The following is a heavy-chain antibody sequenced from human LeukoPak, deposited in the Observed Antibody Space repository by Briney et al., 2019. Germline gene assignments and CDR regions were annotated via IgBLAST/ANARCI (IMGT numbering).Heavy chain of an antibody. J-gene: IGHJ3*02. D-gene: IGHD2-2*02. CDR3: RRCSSSITSCYSACDM. CDR2: INWDGGST. V-gene: IGHV3-20*04. Sequence: GGSLRLCRAASGFTFDYHGMSWVRQVPGKGLDSVSAINWDGGSTGAADSLRGRFTLSRHNANKSLYLQMNSLTANDRDLYYLRRCSSSITSCYSACDMWVQGRMVTVCS. CDR1: GFTFDYHG.